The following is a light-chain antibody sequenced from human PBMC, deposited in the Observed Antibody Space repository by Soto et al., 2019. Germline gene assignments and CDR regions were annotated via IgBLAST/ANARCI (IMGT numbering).Light chain of an antibody. Sequence: QSVLTQPPSASGSPGQSVTISCTGTSSDVGGYNYVSWYQQHPGKAPKLMIYEVSKRPSGVPDRFSGSKSGNPASLTVSGLQAEDEADYYCSSPKVFGTGTKVTV. CDR3: SSPKV. J-gene: IGLJ1*01. CDR1: SSDVGGYNY. CDR2: EVS. V-gene: IGLV2-8*01.